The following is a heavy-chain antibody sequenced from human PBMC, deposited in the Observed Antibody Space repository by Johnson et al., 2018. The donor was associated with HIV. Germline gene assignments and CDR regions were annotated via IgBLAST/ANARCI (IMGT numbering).Heavy chain of an antibody. J-gene: IGHJ3*02. CDR2: ISWKSDTI. Sequence: VQLVESGGGLVQPGRSLRLSCAASGFTFNDYAMHWVRQTPGKGLEWVAGISWKSDTIGYADSVKGRFTISRDNAKNSLYLQMNSLRAEDTAVYYCVIDRQWGPRDAFDIWGQGTMVTVSS. CDR1: GFTFNDYA. CDR3: VIDRQWGPRDAFDI. D-gene: IGHD1-26*01. V-gene: IGHV3-9*01.